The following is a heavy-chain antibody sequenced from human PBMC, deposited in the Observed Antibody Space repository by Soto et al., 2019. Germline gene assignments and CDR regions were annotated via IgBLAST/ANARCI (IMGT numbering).Heavy chain of an antibody. V-gene: IGHV3-21*01. CDR3: ARDMIGVVITIYYYYGMDV. Sequence: GGSLRLSCAASGFTFSSYSMSWVRQAPGKGLEWVSSISTSSSNIYYADSVKGRFTISRDNAKNSVYLQMNSLSAEDTAVYDCARDMIGVVITIYYYYGMDVWGQGTTVTVSS. CDR2: ISTSSSNI. J-gene: IGHJ6*02. D-gene: IGHD3-22*01. CDR1: GFTFSSYS.